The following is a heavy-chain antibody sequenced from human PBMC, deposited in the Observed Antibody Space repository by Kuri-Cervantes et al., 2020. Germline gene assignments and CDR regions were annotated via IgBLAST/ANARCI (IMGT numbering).Heavy chain of an antibody. CDR3: ARGENSG. CDR1: GGSISSSSYY. CDR2: ISSSGSTI. Sequence: LSLTCTVSGGSISSSSYYWGWIRQPPGKGLEWVSYISSSGSTIYYADSVKGRLTISRDNAKNSLYLQMNSLRAEDTAVYYCARGENSGWGQGTLVTVSS. V-gene: IGHV3-11*01. D-gene: IGHD3-10*01. J-gene: IGHJ4*02.